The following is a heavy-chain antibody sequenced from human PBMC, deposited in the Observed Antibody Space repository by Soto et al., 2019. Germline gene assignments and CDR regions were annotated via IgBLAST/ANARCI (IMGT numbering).Heavy chain of an antibody. Sequence: GASVKVSCKASGGTFSSYAISWVRQAPGQGLEWMGGIIPIFGTANYAQKFQGRVTITADESTSTAYMELSSLRSEDTAVYYCARGGLGYCSGGSCYGIRGFDYWGQGTLVTVSS. CDR3: ARGGLGYCSGGSCYGIRGFDY. J-gene: IGHJ4*02. V-gene: IGHV1-69*13. D-gene: IGHD2-15*01. CDR1: GGTFSSYA. CDR2: IIPIFGTA.